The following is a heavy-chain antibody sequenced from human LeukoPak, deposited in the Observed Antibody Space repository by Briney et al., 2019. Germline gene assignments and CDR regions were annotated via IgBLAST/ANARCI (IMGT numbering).Heavy chain of an antibody. D-gene: IGHD4-23*01. CDR2: ISAYNGNT. CDR3: ARWGHDYGGNSGPDY. Sequence: ASVKVSCKASGYTFTSYGISWVRQAPGQGLEWMGWISAYNGNTNYAQKLQGRVTMTTDTSTSTAYMELRSLRSDDTAVYYCARWGHDYGGNSGPDYWGQGTLVTVSS. J-gene: IGHJ4*02. CDR1: GYTFTSYG. V-gene: IGHV1-18*01.